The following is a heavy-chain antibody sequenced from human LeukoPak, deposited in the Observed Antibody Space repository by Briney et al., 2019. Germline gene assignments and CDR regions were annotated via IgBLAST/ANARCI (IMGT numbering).Heavy chain of an antibody. Sequence: TLSLTCAVSGGSLATGGYSWSWIRQPPGKGLEWIGYIYHSGSTHYSPSIMSRVTISLDRSKNQFSLTVNSVTAADTAIYYCARGPMVRGVITPFDYWGQGTLVTVSS. CDR2: IYHSGST. V-gene: IGHV4-30-2*01. CDR1: GGSLATGGYS. CDR3: ARGPMVRGVITPFDY. J-gene: IGHJ4*02. D-gene: IGHD3-10*01.